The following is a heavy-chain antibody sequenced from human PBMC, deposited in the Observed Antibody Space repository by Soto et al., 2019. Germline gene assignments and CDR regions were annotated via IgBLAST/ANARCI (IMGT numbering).Heavy chain of an antibody. V-gene: IGHV4-61*08. Sequence: SETLSLTCTVSGAALSSGGYFYTWVRQPPGKGLEWIGYIYYSGGTDYNPSLKSRLTISIDKSKNQFSLKLISVTAADTAVYFCAREGGESSDGLYYFDSWGQGSLVTVSS. CDR2: IYYSGGT. D-gene: IGHD3-16*01. J-gene: IGHJ4*02. CDR1: GAALSSGGYF. CDR3: AREGGESSDGLYYFDS.